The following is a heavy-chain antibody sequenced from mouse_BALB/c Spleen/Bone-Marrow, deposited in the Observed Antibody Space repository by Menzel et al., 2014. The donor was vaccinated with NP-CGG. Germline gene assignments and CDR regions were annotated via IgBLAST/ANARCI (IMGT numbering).Heavy chain of an antibody. Sequence: EVQVVESGPELVKPGASVKISCKTSGYTFTEYTMHWVKQSHGKSLEWIGGINPNNGGTSYNQKFKGKATLTVDKSSSTAYMELRSLTSGDSAVYYCARRSPMITTRDYAMDYWGQGTSVTVSS. V-gene: IGHV1-18*01. J-gene: IGHJ4*01. D-gene: IGHD2-4*01. CDR2: INPNNGGT. CDR1: GYTFTEYT. CDR3: ARRSPMITTRDYAMDY.